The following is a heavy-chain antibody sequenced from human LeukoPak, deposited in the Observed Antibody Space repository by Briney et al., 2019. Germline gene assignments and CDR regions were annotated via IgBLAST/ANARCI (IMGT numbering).Heavy chain of an antibody. J-gene: IGHJ4*02. V-gene: IGHV3-9*03. CDR2: ISWNSGSI. Sequence: GGSLRLSCAASGSTFSSYWMHWVRQAPGKGLEWVSGISWNSGSIGYADSVKGRFTISRDNAKNSLYLQMNSLRAEDMALYYCAKDGTRYDSSGYYSHLDYWGQGRLVTVSS. D-gene: IGHD3-22*01. CDR3: AKDGTRYDSSGYYSHLDY. CDR1: GSTFSSYW.